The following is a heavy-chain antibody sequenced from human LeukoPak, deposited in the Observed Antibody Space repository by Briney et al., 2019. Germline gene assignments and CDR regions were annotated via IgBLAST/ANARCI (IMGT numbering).Heavy chain of an antibody. J-gene: IGHJ4*02. CDR1: GFTFSSYW. CDR3: ARDRVAAALDY. D-gene: IGHD6-13*01. V-gene: IGHV3-74*01. Sequence: GGSLRLSCAASGFTFSSYWMHWVRQAPGKGLVWVSRINDDESVTNYADSVKGRFTISRDNAKNSLYLQMNSLRAEDTAVYYCARDRVAAALDYWGQGTLVTVSS. CDR2: INDDESVT.